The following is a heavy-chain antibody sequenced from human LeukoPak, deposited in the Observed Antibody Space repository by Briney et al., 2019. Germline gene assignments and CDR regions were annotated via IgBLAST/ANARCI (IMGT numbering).Heavy chain of an antibody. V-gene: IGHV1-69*06. J-gene: IGHJ6*03. Sequence: ASVKVSCKASGGTFSSYAISWVRQAPGQGLEWMGGIIPMFGTANYAQKFQGRVTITADKSTSTAYMELSSLRSEDTAVYYCARSLSDYYDSSGYYYYYMDVWGKGTTVTVSS. CDR3: ARSLSDYYDSSGYYYYYMDV. CDR1: GGTFSSYA. CDR2: IIPMFGTA. D-gene: IGHD3-22*01.